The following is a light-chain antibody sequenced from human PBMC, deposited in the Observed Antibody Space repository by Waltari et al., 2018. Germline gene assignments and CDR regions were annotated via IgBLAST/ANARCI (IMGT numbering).Light chain of an antibody. J-gene: IGLJ2*01. CDR2: RDS. CDR3: QVWDSNTAV. Sequence: SYELTQPLSVSVALGQTARMTCGGNNIGRKNVHWYQQKPGQAPWLAIYRDSNRPPGIPERFSGSNSGNTATLTISRAQAGDEADFYCQVWDSNTAVFGGGTKLTVL. CDR1: NIGRKN. V-gene: IGLV3-9*01.